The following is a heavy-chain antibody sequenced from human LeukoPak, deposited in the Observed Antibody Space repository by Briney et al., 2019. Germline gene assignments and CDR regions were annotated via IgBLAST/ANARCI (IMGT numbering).Heavy chain of an antibody. CDR2: INSDGSST. CDR1: GFTFSSYW. J-gene: IGHJ4*02. V-gene: IGHV3-74*01. CDR3: ARDGLEEGGYYASDYFDY. D-gene: IGHD3-3*01. Sequence: GGSLRLSCAASGFTFSSYWMHWVRHAPGKGLVWVSRINSDGSSTSYADSVKGRFTISRDNAKNTLYLQMNSLRAEDTAVYYCARDGLEEGGYYASDYFDYWGQGTLVTVSS.